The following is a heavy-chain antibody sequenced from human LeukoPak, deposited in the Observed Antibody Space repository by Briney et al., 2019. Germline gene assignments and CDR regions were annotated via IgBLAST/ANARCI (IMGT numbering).Heavy chain of an antibody. J-gene: IGHJ1*01. D-gene: IGHD4-4*01. Sequence: SETLSLTCAVYGGSFSGYYWSWIRQPPGKGLEWIGEINHSGSTNYNPSLKSRVTISVDTPKNQFSLKLSSVTAADTAVYYCARGRRPRTSVSGYFQHWGQGTLVTVSS. V-gene: IGHV4-34*01. CDR3: ARGRRPRTSVSGYFQH. CDR2: INHSGST. CDR1: GGSFSGYY.